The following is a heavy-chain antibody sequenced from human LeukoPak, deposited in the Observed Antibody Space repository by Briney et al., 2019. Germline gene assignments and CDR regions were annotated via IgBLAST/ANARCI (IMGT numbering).Heavy chain of an antibody. Sequence: GGSLRLSCAASGFTFSSYAMSWVRQAPGKGLEWVSAISGSGGSTYYADSVKGRFTISGDNSKNTLYLQMNSLRAEDTAVYYCANAEGGSYFPWFDPWGQGTLVTVSS. CDR1: GFTFSSYA. CDR3: ANAEGGSYFPWFDP. D-gene: IGHD1-26*01. J-gene: IGHJ5*02. CDR2: ISGSGGST. V-gene: IGHV3-23*01.